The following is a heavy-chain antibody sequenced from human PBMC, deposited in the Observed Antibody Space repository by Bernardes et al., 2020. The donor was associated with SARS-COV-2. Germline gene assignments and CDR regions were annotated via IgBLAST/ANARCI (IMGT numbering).Heavy chain of an antibody. Sequence: GGSLRLSCAASGFTFSTYGMSWVRQAPGKGLEWVSSITESSGGTYYADSVKGRFTISRDDSESTLYLQMNSLRAEDTALYWCAKAPGAVTKYAFDIWGQGTMVTVSS. D-gene: IGHD4-17*01. J-gene: IGHJ3*02. V-gene: IGHV3-23*01. CDR3: AKAPGAVTKYAFDI. CDR1: GFTFSTYG. CDR2: ITESSGGT.